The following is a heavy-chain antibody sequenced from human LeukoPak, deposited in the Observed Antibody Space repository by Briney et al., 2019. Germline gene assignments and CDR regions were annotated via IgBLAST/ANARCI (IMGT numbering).Heavy chain of an antibody. J-gene: IGHJ4*02. V-gene: IGHV3-23*01. CDR3: ARDLRHQLLYCLDY. Sequence: PGGSLRLSCAASGFSFSSYAMSWVRQAPGKGLEWVSAISSSGYTTYYADSVKGRFSISRDNSKNTVYLQMNGLGAEDTAVYYCARDLRHQLLYCLDYWGQGTLVTVSS. CDR1: GFSFSSYA. CDR2: ISSSGYTT. D-gene: IGHD2-2*02.